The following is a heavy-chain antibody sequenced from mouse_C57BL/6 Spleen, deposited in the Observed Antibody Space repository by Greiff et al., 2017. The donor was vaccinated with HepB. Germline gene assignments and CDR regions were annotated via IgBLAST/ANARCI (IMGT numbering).Heavy chain of an antibody. V-gene: IGHV3-6*01. CDR2: ISYDGSN. D-gene: IGHD2-4*01. J-gene: IGHJ3*01. CDR1: GYSITSGYY. Sequence: EVKVEESGPGLVKPSQSLSLTCSVTGYSITSGYYWNWIRQFPGNKLEWMGYISYDGSNNYNPSLKNRNPITRDTSTNQFFRKLNSVTTEDTATYYWEREPYDYDSWFAYWGQGTLVTVSA. CDR3: EREPYDYDSWFAY.